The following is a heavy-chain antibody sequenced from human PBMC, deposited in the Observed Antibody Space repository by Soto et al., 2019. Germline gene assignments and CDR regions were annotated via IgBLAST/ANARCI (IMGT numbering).Heavy chain of an antibody. CDR1: GYTFSDYY. V-gene: IGHV1-2*02. J-gene: IGHJ6*02. Sequence: ASVNVSCKSSGYTFSDYYLNWVRQAPGQGLEWMGWINPNSGGTYYAQSFQGRVTLTRDTSISTAYMELSRLRSDDTAVYYCAGCSLIGCDYYYGMDVWGQGTTVTVSS. CDR2: INPNSGGT. CDR3: AGCSLIGCDYYYGMDV. D-gene: IGHD5-12*01.